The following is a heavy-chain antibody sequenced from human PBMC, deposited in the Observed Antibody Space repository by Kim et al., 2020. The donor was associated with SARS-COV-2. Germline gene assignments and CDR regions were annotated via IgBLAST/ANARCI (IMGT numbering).Heavy chain of an antibody. CDR3: ARRGRWVTRGFDY. J-gene: IGHJ4*02. CDR2: IYYSGST. CDR1: GGSISSSSYY. D-gene: IGHD2-21*02. V-gene: IGHV4-39*01. Sequence: SETLSLTCTVSGGSISSSSYYWGWIRQPPGKGLEWIGSIYYSGSTYYNPSLKSRVTISVDTSKNQFSLKLSSVTAADTAVYYCARRGRWVTRGFDYWGQGTLVTVSS.